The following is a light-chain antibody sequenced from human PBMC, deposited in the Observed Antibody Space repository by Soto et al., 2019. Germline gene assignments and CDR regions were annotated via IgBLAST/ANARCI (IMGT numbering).Light chain of an antibody. J-gene: IGLJ6*01. CDR2: DVS. CDR1: SSDVGGYNY. CDR3: SSYTPSSTYV. Sequence: QSALTQPASVSGSPGQSITISCTGTSSDVGGYNYVSWYQQYPGKAPKLMIYDVSSRPSGVSNRFSGSKSGNTASLTISGLQAEDEADYHCSSYTPSSTYVFGTGTTLPVL. V-gene: IGLV2-14*03.